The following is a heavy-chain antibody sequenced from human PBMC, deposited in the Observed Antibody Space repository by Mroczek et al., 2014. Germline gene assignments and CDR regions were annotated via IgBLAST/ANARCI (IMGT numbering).Heavy chain of an antibody. J-gene: IGHJ4*03. CDR3: ARGSTPTKAYYYDSSGYYGIFDY. Sequence: QVQLVQSGGGVVQPGRSLRLSCAASGFTFSSYGMHWVRQAPGKGLEWVAVIWYDGSNKYYADSVKGRFTISRDNSKNTLYLQMNSLRAEDTAVYYCARGSTPTKAYYYDSSGYYGIFDYVGPREPLVHRL. D-gene: IGHD3-22*01. CDR2: IWYDGSNK. CDR1: GFTFSSYG. V-gene: IGHV3-33*01.